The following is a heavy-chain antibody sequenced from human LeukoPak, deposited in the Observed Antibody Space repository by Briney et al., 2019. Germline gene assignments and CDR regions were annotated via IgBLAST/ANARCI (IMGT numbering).Heavy chain of an antibody. D-gene: IGHD4-17*01. Sequence: VASVKVSCKASGGTFSSYAISWVRQAPGQGLEWMGGIIPIFGTANYAQKFQGRVTITADKSTSTAYMELSSLRSEDTAVYYCARSANYGDYGYYYYYYMDVWGKGTTVTVSS. J-gene: IGHJ6*03. CDR1: GGTFSSYA. CDR2: IIPIFGTA. V-gene: IGHV1-69*06. CDR3: ARSANYGDYGYYYYYYMDV.